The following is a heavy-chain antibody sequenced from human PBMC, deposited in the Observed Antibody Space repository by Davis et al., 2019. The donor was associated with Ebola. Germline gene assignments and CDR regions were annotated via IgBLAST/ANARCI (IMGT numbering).Heavy chain of an antibody. D-gene: IGHD6-19*01. CDR3: ARDRGAAVAVWGDY. CDR1: GFTFSSYA. J-gene: IGHJ4*02. V-gene: IGHV3-30-3*01. CDR2: ISYDGSNK. Sequence: GGSLRLSCAASGFTFSSYAMHWVRQAPGKGLEWVAVISYDGSNKYYADSVKGRFTISRDTSKTTLYLQMNSLRAEDTDVYYCARDRGAAVAVWGDYWGQGTLVTVSS.